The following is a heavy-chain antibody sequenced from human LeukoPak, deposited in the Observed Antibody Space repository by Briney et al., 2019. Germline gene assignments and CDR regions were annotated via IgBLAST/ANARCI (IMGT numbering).Heavy chain of an antibody. CDR3: ARDSVPAARYYYYGMDV. J-gene: IGHJ6*02. V-gene: IGHV3-7*01. D-gene: IGHD2-2*01. CDR1: GFTFSSYW. Sequence: GGSLRLSCAASGFTFSSYWMSWVRQAPGKGLEWVANIKQDGSEKYYVDSVKGRFTISRDNAKNSLYLQMNSLRAEDTAVYYCARDSVPAARYYYYGMDVWGQGTTVTVSS. CDR2: IKQDGSEK.